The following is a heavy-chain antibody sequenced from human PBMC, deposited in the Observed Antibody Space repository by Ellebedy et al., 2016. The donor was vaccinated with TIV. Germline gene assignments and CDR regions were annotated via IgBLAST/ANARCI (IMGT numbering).Heavy chain of an antibody. V-gene: IGHV3-23*01. D-gene: IGHD6-19*01. Sequence: GESLMISCAASGFTFNSYAMHWVRQAPGKGLEWVSGISASVVGTYYADPVKGRFTISRDNSKNTLYLQMNSLRDEDRAVYYCARRAVSGNHHFEYWGQGTLVTVSS. CDR1: GFTFNSYA. CDR2: ISASVVGT. J-gene: IGHJ4*02. CDR3: ARRAVSGNHHFEY.